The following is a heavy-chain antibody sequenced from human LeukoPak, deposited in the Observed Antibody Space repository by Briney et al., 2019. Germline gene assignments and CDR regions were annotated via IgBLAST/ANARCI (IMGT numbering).Heavy chain of an antibody. CDR3: AKEEDDILTGPDKLFDP. J-gene: IGHJ5*02. V-gene: IGHV3-23*01. CDR2: ISGSGGST. D-gene: IGHD3-9*01. CDR1: GFTFSSYA. Sequence: PGGSLRLSCAASGFTFSSYAMSWVRQAPGKGLEWVSAISGSGGSTYYADSVKGRFTISRDNSKNTLYLQMNSLRAEDTAVYYCAKEEDDILTGPDKLFDPWGQGTLVTVSS.